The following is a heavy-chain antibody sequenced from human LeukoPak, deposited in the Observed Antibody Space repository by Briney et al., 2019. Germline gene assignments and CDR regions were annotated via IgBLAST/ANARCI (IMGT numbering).Heavy chain of an antibody. V-gene: IGHV3-30-3*01. D-gene: IGHD2-2*01. CDR1: GFTFSSYA. CDR2: ISYDGSNK. CDR3: ARDLSSTSSWATVPDY. Sequence: QPGGSLRLSYAASGFTFSSYAMHWVRQAPGKGLEWVAVISYDGSNKYYADSVKGRFTISRDNSKNTLYLQMNSLRAEDTAVYYCARDLSSTSSWATVPDYWGQGTLVTVSS. J-gene: IGHJ4*02.